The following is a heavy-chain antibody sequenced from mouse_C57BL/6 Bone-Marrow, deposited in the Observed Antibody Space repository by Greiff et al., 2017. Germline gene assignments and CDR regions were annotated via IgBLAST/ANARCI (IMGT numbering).Heavy chain of an antibody. CDR2: IDPENGDT. CDR3: TTSRYFDV. V-gene: IGHV14-4*01. Sequence: VQLQQSGAELVRPGASVKLSCTASGFNIKDYYMHWVKQRPEQGLEWIGWIDPENGDTEYASKFQGKATITADTSSNTAYLQISSLTSEDTAVYYCTTSRYFDVWGTGTTVTVSS. CDR1: GFNIKDYY. J-gene: IGHJ1*03.